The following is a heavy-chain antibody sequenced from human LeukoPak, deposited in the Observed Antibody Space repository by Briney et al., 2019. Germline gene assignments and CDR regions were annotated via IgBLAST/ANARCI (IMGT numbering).Heavy chain of an antibody. D-gene: IGHD6-19*01. V-gene: IGHV6-1*01. CDR2: TYYRSKWFI. Sequence: SQTLSLTFGISGDSVSSNSAAWNWIRQSPSRGLEWLGRTYYRSKWFINYAPFVKSRVIINPDTPKNQVSLQLNSVTPEDTAVYYCTRSDCSSGRCPGFDNWGQGTLVTVSS. J-gene: IGHJ4*02. CDR1: GDSVSSNSAA. CDR3: TRSDCSSGRCPGFDN.